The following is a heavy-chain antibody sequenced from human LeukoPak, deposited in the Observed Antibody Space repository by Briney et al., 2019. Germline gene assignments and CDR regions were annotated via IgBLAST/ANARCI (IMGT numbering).Heavy chain of an antibody. J-gene: IGHJ3*02. Sequence: PGGSLRLSCAASGFTFSSYSMNWVRQAPGKGLEWVSSISSSSSYIYYADSVKGRFTISRDNAKNSLYLQMNSLRAEDTAVYYCARDLDPNDYGDYGGAFDIRGQGTMVTVSS. D-gene: IGHD4-17*01. CDR3: ARDLDPNDYGDYGGAFDI. V-gene: IGHV3-21*01. CDR1: GFTFSSYS. CDR2: ISSSSSYI.